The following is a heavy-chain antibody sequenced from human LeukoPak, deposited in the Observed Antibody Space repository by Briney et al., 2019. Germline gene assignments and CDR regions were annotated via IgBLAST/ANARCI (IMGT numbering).Heavy chain of an antibody. CDR2: ICVYNGNT. CDR1: GFTFTSYG. J-gene: IGHJ4*02. V-gene: IGHV1-18*01. Sequence: ASVKVSCKASGFTFTSYGFSWVRQAPGQGLEWMGWICVYNGNTKYAQDFQGRITMTTDTSTSTAYVELRSLRSDDTAVYYCARSPYNYDSSGYYLTIYYFDYWGQGTLVTVSS. D-gene: IGHD3-22*01. CDR3: ARSPYNYDSSGYYLTIYYFDY.